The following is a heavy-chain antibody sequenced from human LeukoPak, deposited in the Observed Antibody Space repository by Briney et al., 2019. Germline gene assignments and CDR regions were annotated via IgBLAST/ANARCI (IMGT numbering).Heavy chain of an antibody. CDR3: ARQRLLSHNRFDP. J-gene: IGHJ5*02. CDR2: INPNSGGT. D-gene: IGHD2-2*01. CDR1: GYTFTGYY. V-gene: IGHV1-2*02. Sequence: ASVKVSCKASGYTFTGYYMHWVRQAPGQGLEWMGWINPNSGGTNYAQKFQGRVTMTRDTSISTAYMELSRLRSDDAAVYYCARQRLLSHNRFDPWGQGTLVTVSS.